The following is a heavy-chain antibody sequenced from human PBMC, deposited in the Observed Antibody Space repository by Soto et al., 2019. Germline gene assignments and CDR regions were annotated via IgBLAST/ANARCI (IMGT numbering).Heavy chain of an antibody. Sequence: SDTLSLSCTVSGGSISSGDYYWSWIRQPPGKGLEWIGYIYYSGSTYYNPSLKSRVTISVDTSKNQFSLKLSSVTAADTAVYYCASRKSSPYFDYWGQGTLVPVSS. V-gene: IGHV4-30-4*02. CDR2: IYYSGST. CDR1: GGSISSGDYY. J-gene: IGHJ4*02. D-gene: IGHD3-10*01. CDR3: ASRKSSPYFDY.